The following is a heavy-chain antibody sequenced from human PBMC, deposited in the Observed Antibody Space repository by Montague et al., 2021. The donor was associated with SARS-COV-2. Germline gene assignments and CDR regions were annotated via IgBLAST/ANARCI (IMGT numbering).Heavy chain of an antibody. CDR2: IYYSGGI. J-gene: IGHJ5*02. CDR3: ARAVSVRRAVNWFDP. CDR1: GGSMSDHY. D-gene: IGHD3-10*01. Sequence: SETLSLTCTVSGGSMSDHYWAWIRQPPRKGLEWLAYIYYSGGINSNASLKSRVSMSVDTSKNQFSLKLTSVTAADTAVYYCARAVSVRRAVNWFDPWGQGTLVTASS. V-gene: IGHV4-59*11.